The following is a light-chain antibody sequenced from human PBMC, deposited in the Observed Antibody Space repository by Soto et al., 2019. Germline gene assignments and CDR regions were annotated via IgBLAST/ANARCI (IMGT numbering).Light chain of an antibody. CDR3: CSYTVSGTYV. J-gene: IGLJ1*01. CDR2: AVS. Sequence: QSVLTQPASVSGSPGQSITISCTGTSSDVGGYNYVSWYQQHPGKAPKLMIYAVSNRPSGVSNSFSGSKSGNTATLTISGLQAEDEADYYCCSYTVSGTYVFGTVTKVTVL. V-gene: IGLV2-14*01. CDR1: SSDVGGYNY.